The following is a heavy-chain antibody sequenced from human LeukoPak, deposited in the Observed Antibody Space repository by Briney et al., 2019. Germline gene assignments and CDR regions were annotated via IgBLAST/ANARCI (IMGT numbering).Heavy chain of an antibody. CDR3: ATQHRTNWNDQH. CDR1: GGSISSYY. J-gene: IGHJ4*02. Sequence: PSETLSLTCTVSGGSISSYYWSWIRQPAGKGLEWIGRIYTSGNTNYNPSLKSRVTMSVDTSKNQFSLKLSSVTAADTAVYYCATQHRTNWNDQHWSQGTLVTVSS. D-gene: IGHD1-20*01. V-gene: IGHV4-4*07. CDR2: IYTSGNT.